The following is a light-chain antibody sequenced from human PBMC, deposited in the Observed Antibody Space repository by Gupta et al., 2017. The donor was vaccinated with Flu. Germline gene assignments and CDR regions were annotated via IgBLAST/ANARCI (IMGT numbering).Light chain of an antibody. CDR3: MQALQTPQVT. Sequence: DVVMTQSPLSLPVTPGEPASISCRSSQSLLHSNGYNYLDWYRQKPGQSPQLLIYLGSNRAAGVPDRFSGSGSGTDFTLKISRVEAEDVGVYYCMQALQTPQVTFGQGTRLEIK. CDR2: LGS. CDR1: QSLLHSNGYNY. V-gene: IGKV2-28*01. J-gene: IGKJ5*01.